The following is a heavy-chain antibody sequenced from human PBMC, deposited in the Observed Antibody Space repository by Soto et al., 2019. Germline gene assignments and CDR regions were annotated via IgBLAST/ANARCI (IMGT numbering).Heavy chain of an antibody. V-gene: IGHV4-34*01. CDR1: GGSFSGYY. J-gene: IGHJ4*02. D-gene: IGHD6-6*01. CDR3: ARGKIRIAARTGLDY. Sequence: NPSETLSLTCAVYGGSFSGYYWSWIRQPPGKGLEWIGEINHSGSTNYNPSLKSRVTISVDTSKNQFSLKLSSVTAADTAVYYCARGKIRIAARTGLDYWGQGTLVTVSS. CDR2: INHSGST.